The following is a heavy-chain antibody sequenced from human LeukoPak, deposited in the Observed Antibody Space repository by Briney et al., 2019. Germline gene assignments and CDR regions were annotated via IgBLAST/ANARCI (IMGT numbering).Heavy chain of an antibody. CDR2: INPNSGGT. D-gene: IGHD3-9*01. V-gene: IGHV1-2*02. J-gene: IGHJ5*02. Sequence: ASVKVSCKASGYTFTGYYVHWVRQAPGQGLEWMGWINPNSGGTNYAQKFQGRVTMTRDTSISTAYMELSRLRSDDTAVYYCARDVPDILTGYYESSRFDPWGQGTLVTVSS. CDR1: GYTFTGYY. CDR3: ARDVPDILTGYYESSRFDP.